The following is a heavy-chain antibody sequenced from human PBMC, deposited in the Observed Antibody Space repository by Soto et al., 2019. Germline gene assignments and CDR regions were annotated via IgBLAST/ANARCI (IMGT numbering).Heavy chain of an antibody. J-gene: IGHJ5*02. CDR3: ARGTHYYGSGGPNNWFDP. CDR2: IYHSGST. V-gene: IGHV4-30-2*01. Sequence: SETLSLTCAVSGGSISSGGYSWSWIRQPPGKGLEWIGYIYHSGSTYYNPSLKSRVTISVDRSKNQFSLKLSSVTAADTAVYYCARGTHYYGSGGPNNWFDPWGQGTLVTVPS. D-gene: IGHD3-10*01. CDR1: GGSISSGGYS.